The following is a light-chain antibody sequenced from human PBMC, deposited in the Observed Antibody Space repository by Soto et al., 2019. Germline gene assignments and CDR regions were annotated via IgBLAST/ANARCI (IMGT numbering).Light chain of an antibody. CDR3: QQYNSWSIT. CDR1: QNINSD. V-gene: IGKV3D-15*01. J-gene: IGKJ5*01. CDR2: GAS. Sequence: EIVMTQSPATLSVSPGESATLSCRASQNINSDLAWYVQKPGQATRRVFYGASPWGTDVPPSVPGSGSGTEFTLTISGRLSVDFAVCYCQQYNSWSITFGQRTRME.